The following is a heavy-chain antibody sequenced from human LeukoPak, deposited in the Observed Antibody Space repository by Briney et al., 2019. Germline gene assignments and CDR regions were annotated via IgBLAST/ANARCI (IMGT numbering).Heavy chain of an antibody. CDR3: ARESGSYFRAADY. D-gene: IGHD1-26*01. CDR1: GYIFTAYY. Sequence: ASVKVSCNASGYIFTAYYMYWVRQAPGQGLEWMGWINFNSGGTNYARKFQGRVTMTRDTSISTAYMELSRLRSDDTAVYYCARESGSYFRAADYWGQGTLVTVSS. J-gene: IGHJ4*02. CDR2: INFNSGGT. V-gene: IGHV1-2*02.